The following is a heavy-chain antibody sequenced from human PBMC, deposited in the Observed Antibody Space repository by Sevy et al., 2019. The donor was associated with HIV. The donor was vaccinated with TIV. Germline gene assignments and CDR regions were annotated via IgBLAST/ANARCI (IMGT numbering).Heavy chain of an antibody. CDR2: IDPISAGT. Sequence: ASVKVSYKASGYTFTGHYLHWVRQAPGRGLEWMGWIDPISAGTNYAQKFKGRVTMARDTSISTAYMELSRLRFDDTAMYYCVRIRFQTGAFASWGQGTLVTVSS. V-gene: IGHV1-2*02. CDR3: VRIRFQTGAFAS. D-gene: IGHD7-27*01. J-gene: IGHJ4*02. CDR1: GYTFTGHY.